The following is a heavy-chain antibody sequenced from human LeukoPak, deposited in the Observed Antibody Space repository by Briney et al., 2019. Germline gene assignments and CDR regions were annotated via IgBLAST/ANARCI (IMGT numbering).Heavy chain of an antibody. J-gene: IGHJ5*02. V-gene: IGHV3-23*01. D-gene: IGHD3-10*01. Sequence: PGGSLRLSCAASGFTFSSYAMSWVRQAPGKGLEWVSAISGSGGSTHYADSVKGRFTISRDNSKNTLYLQMSSLRSEDTAVYYCARDPVGTRGVITFSNWFDPWGQGTLVTVSS. CDR2: ISGSGGST. CDR3: ARDPVGTRGVITFSNWFDP. CDR1: GFTFSSYA.